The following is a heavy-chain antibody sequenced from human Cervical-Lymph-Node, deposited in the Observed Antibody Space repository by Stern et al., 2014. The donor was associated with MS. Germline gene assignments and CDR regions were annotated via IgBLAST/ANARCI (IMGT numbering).Heavy chain of an antibody. CDR1: GITLGDSG. D-gene: IGHD6-6*01. CDR2: IRSKAYGGTT. J-gene: IGHJ4*02. CDR3: VRDTGSFDY. V-gene: IGHV3-49*03. Sequence: VQLVESGGGLVQPGRSLRLSCTASGITLGDSGMSWFRQAPGKGLDWVGFIRSKAYGGTTEYAASVKGRFTISRDDSKSIVYLQMSSLKTEDTGIYYCVRDTGSFDYWGQGTLVTVSS.